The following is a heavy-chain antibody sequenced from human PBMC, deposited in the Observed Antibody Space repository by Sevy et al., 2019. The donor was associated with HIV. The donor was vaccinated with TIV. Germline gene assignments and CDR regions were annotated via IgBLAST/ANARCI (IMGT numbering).Heavy chain of an antibody. V-gene: IGHV3-48*02. CDR1: GFTFSRYS. J-gene: IGHJ4*02. Sequence: GGSLRLSCVASGFTFSRYSMNWVRQAPGKGLEWVSNIGSTGPTIYYADSVKGRVSMSRDNAKNSLYLQMNSLGEEDTAVYYCARPGSGWFEFDSWGEGTLVTVSS. D-gene: IGHD6-19*01. CDR3: ARPGSGWFEFDS. CDR2: IGSTGPTI.